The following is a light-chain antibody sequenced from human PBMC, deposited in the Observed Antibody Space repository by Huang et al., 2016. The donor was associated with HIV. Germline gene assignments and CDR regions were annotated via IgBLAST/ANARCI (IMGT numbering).Light chain of an antibody. V-gene: IGKV1-5*03. Sequence: DIQMTQSPSTLSAFVGDRLTTTCRARQTISSWLAWYQQKPGKAPRLLIYKISSLESGGPSRFSGSGSGTEFTLTISSLQPDDIGTYYCQYGETFGQGSKVEVK. J-gene: IGKJ1*01. CDR1: QTISSW. CDR3: QYGET. CDR2: KIS.